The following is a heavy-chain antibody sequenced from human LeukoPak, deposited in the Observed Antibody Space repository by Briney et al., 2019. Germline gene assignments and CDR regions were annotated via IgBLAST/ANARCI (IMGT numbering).Heavy chain of an antibody. CDR3: ARSYQLLIFVGFDP. J-gene: IGHJ5*02. CDR1: GFIFSDYY. D-gene: IGHD2-2*01. Sequence: GGSLRLSCAASGFIFSDYYMSWIRQAPGKGLEWVSYISSSGSNMYYADSVKGRFTISGDNAKNSLYLQMNSLRAEDTAVYYCARSYQLLIFVGFDPWGQGTLVTVSS. CDR2: ISSSGSNM. V-gene: IGHV3-11*01.